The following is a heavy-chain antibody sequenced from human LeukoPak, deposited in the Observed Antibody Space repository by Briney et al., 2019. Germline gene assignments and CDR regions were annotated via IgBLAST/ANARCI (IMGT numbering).Heavy chain of an antibody. Sequence: SETLSLTCAVYGGSFSGYYWSWIRQPPGKGLEWIGEINHSGSTNYNPSLKSRVTISVDTSKNQFSPKLSSVTAADTAVYYCASGGYSYDYWGQGTLVTVSS. D-gene: IGHD5-18*01. CDR2: INHSGST. CDR3: ASGGYSYDY. CDR1: GGSFSGYY. J-gene: IGHJ4*02. V-gene: IGHV4-34*01.